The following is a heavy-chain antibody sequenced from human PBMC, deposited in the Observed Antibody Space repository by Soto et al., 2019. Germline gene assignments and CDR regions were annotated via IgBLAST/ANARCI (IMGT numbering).Heavy chain of an antibody. CDR2: INAGNGNT. Sequence: ASVKVSCKASGYTFTSYAMHWVRQAPGQRLEWMGWINAGNGNTKYSQKFQGRVTITRDTFASTAYMELRSLRSDDTAVYYCARDSKRASSSIDYWGQGTLVTVSS. CDR3: ARDSKRASSSIDY. D-gene: IGHD6-6*01. V-gene: IGHV1-3*01. CDR1: GYTFTSYA. J-gene: IGHJ4*02.